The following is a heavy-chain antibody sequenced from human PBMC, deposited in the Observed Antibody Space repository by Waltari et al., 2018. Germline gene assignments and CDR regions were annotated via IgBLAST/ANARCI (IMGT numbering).Heavy chain of an antibody. V-gene: IGHV3-23*04. Sequence: EVQLVESGGGLVQPGGSLRLSCAASGFTFSSYAMSWVRQAPGKGLEWVSAISGSGGSTYYADSVKGRFTISRDNSKNTLYLQMNSLRAEDTAVYYCAKTFGGGYQLPRRYNWFDPWGQGTLVTVSS. CDR2: ISGSGGST. CDR3: AKTFGGGYQLPRRYNWFDP. J-gene: IGHJ5*02. CDR1: GFTFSSYA. D-gene: IGHD2-2*01.